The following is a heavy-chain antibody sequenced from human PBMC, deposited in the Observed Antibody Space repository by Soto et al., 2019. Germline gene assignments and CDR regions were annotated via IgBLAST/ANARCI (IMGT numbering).Heavy chain of an antibody. Sequence: QVQLVESGGGVVQPGTSLRLSCEASGFAFNKFGMHWDRQAPGKGLEWVAFISYDGSYQYYADSVQGRLTITRDNSMNTLNMQLNSLRREDTAVYYCAKGGEVGGVLGDHWGQGTLVTVSS. V-gene: IGHV3-30*18. J-gene: IGHJ4*02. CDR3: AKGGEVGGVLGDH. CDR1: GFAFNKFG. CDR2: ISYDGSYQ. D-gene: IGHD1-26*01.